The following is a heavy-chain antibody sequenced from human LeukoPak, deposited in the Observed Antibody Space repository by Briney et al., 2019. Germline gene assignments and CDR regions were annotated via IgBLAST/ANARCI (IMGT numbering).Heavy chain of an antibody. CDR2: ISHDGGNK. Sequence: PGTSLRLSCAASGFTFSVYGMHWVRQGPGKGLEWVALISHDGGNKNYTDSVKGRFTISRDNSKNTVYLQMNSLRPEDTAVYYCANPRGGYYFDYWGQGPLVTVSS. V-gene: IGHV3-30*18. CDR3: ANPRGGYYFDY. CDR1: GFTFSVYG. J-gene: IGHJ4*02. D-gene: IGHD3-3*01.